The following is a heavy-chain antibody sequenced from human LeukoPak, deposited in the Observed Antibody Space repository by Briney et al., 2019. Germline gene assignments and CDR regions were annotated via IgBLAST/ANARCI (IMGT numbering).Heavy chain of an antibody. CDR2: IYYSGST. V-gene: IGHV4-31*03. CDR3: ARGDYYYDSSGYYSNDAFDI. Sequence: SQTLSLTCTVSGGSISSGGYYWSWIHQHPGKGLEWIGYIYYSGSTYYNPSLKSRVTISVDRSKNQFSLKLSSVTAADTAVYYCARGDYYYDSSGYYSNDAFDIWGQGTMVTVSS. CDR1: GGSISSGGYY. D-gene: IGHD3-22*01. J-gene: IGHJ3*02.